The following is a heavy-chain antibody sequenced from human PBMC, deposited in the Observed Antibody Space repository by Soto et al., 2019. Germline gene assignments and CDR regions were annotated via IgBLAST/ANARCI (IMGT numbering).Heavy chain of an antibody. CDR2: MSPDGRKR. V-gene: IGHV3-7*01. J-gene: IGHJ4*02. CDR3: SRDPLAFHIGGH. CDR1: GFTFSDYW. Sequence: EVQLVESGGGLVQPGGSLRLSGAASGFTFSDYWLSWVRQSPVKGLEWVANMSPDGRKRYYLDSLKGRFTISRDNAKNLLYLQMNRLSAEDTAVYFCSRDPLAFHIGGHWGQGTLVTVSS. D-gene: IGHD3-3*02.